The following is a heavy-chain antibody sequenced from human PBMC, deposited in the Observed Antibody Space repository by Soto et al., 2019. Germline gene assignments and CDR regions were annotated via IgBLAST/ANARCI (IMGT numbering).Heavy chain of an antibody. V-gene: IGHV3-30*18. J-gene: IGHJ5*02. CDR1: GFTFSTYG. CDR2: ISYDGRNK. CDR3: AKDWQWVLLFDP. Sequence: ESGGGVVQPGRSLRLSCVASGFTFSTYGFHWVRQAPGKGLEWVAVISYDGRNKYYADSVKGRFTLSRDNSKNTVYLQMNSLTAADTAVYYCAKDWQWVLLFDPWGQGTLVTVSS. D-gene: IGHD1-26*01.